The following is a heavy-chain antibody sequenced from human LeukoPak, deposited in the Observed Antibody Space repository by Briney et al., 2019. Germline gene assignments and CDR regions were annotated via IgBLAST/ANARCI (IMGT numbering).Heavy chain of an antibody. Sequence: GGSLRLSCAASGFSVRYYAMTWVRQAPGKGLEWVSYITGLAGWTYYADSIKGRFTISRYISNNTLHLQMNAVGAEDTAFYFCAQDRRRCSSTACRWVLFDFWGLGALVTVSS. J-gene: IGHJ4*02. CDR3: AQDRRRCSSTACRWVLFDF. CDR1: GFSVRYYA. V-gene: IGHV3-23*01. D-gene: IGHD2-15*01. CDR2: ITGLAGWT.